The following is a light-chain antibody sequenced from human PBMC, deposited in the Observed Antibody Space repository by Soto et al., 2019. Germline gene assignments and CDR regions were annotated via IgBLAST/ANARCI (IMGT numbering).Light chain of an antibody. CDR2: EVS. Sequence: QSALTQPPSASGSPGHSVTISCTGTSSDVGGYDFVSWYQQHSGKAPKLMIHEVSKRPSGVPDRFSGSKSGNTASLTVSGLQAEDEADYYCSSYAGSNNYVFGTG. CDR3: SSYAGSNNYV. V-gene: IGLV2-8*01. CDR1: SSDVGGYDF. J-gene: IGLJ1*01.